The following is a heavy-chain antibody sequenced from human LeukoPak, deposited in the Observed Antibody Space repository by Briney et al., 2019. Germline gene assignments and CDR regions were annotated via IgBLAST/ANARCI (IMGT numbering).Heavy chain of an antibody. J-gene: IGHJ4*02. CDR2: ISSSGSTI. V-gene: IGHV3-48*03. CDR3: ARHGHYYDSSGYQYYFDY. Sequence: GGSLRLSCAASGFTFSSYEMNWVRQAPGKGLEWVSYISSSGSTIYYADSVKGRFTISRDNAKNSLYLQMNSLRAEDTAVYYCARHGHYYDSSGYQYYFDYWGQGTLVTVSS. D-gene: IGHD3-22*01. CDR1: GFTFSSYE.